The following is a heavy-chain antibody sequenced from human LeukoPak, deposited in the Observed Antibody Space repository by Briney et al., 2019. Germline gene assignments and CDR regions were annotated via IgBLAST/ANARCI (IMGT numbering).Heavy chain of an antibody. J-gene: IGHJ4*02. CDR1: GYTFTSYG. D-gene: IGHD3-22*01. CDR3: ARDNKRPPYYYDSSGYRPFDY. V-gene: IGHV1-18*01. Sequence: SLKVSCKASGYTFTSYGISWVRQAPGQGLKWMWCISAYNSNKNYAQKLQGRGTMTTDTSASTAYMELRSLRSDDTAVYYCARDNKRPPYYYDSSGYRPFDYWGQGTLVTVSS. CDR2: ISAYNSNK.